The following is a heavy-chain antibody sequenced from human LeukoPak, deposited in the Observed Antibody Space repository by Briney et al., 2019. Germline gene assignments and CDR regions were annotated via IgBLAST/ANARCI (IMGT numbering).Heavy chain of an antibody. CDR3: ARGPPFVRAFDI. Sequence: SETLSLTCAVYGGSFSGYYWSWIRQPTGKGLEWIGEINHSGSTNYNPSLKSRVTISVDTSKNQFSLKLSSVTAADTAVYYCARGPPFVRAFDIWGQGTMVTVSS. D-gene: IGHD3-10*02. CDR2: INHSGST. CDR1: GGSFSGYY. V-gene: IGHV4-34*01. J-gene: IGHJ3*02.